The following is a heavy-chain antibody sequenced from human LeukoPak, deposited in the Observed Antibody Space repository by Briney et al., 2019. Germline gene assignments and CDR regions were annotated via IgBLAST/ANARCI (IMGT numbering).Heavy chain of an antibody. D-gene: IGHD6-19*01. V-gene: IGHV1-18*01. CDR2: ISAYNGNT. J-gene: IGHJ4*02. Sequence: ASVKVSCKASGYTFTSYGISWVRQAPGQGLEWMGWISAYNGNTNYAQKLQGRVTMTTDTSTSTAYTELRSLRSDDTAVYYCAIDTGGWYFPYYYFDYWGQGTLVTVSS. CDR1: GYTFTSYG. CDR3: AIDTGGWYFPYYYFDY.